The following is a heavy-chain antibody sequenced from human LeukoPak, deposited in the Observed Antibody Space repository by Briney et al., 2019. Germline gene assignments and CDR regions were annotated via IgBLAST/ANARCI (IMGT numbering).Heavy chain of an antibody. CDR2: IRYDGSNK. J-gene: IGHJ4*02. Sequence: GVSLRLSCAASGFTFSSYGMHWVRQAPGKGLEWVAFIRYDGSNKYYADPVKGRFTISRDNSKNTLYLQMSTLRAEDTAVYYCAKDRGRETSYGLDYWGQGTLVTVSS. V-gene: IGHV3-30*02. CDR1: GFTFSSYG. CDR3: AKDRGRETSYGLDY. D-gene: IGHD5-18*01.